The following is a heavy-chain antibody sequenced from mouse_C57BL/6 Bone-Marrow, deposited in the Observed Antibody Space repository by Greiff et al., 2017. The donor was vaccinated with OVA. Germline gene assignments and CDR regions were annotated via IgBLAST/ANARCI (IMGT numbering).Heavy chain of an antibody. Sequence: QVQLQQPGAELVKPGASVKLSCKASGYTFTSYWMHWVKQRPGQGLEWLGMIHPNSGSTNYNEKFKSKATLTVDKSSSTAYMQLSSLTSEDSAVYDCARDGNYDGSSLAWVAYWGQGTLVTVSA. CDR3: ARDGNYDGSSLAWVAY. CDR1: GYTFTSYW. V-gene: IGHV1-64*01. D-gene: IGHD1-1*01. CDR2: IHPNSGST. J-gene: IGHJ3*01.